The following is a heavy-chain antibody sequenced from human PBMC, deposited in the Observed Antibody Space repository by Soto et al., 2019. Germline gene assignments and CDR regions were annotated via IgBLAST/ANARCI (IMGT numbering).Heavy chain of an antibody. CDR3: SQGGTPIDY. J-gene: IGHJ4*02. CDR1: GYTFTNFG. V-gene: IGHV1-18*01. CDR2: ISAYNGNT. D-gene: IGHD2-15*01. Sequence: QVQLVQSGAEVKKPGASVKVSCKASGYTFTNFGISWVRQAPGQGLEWMGWISAYNGNTNYTQKFQGRVTMTTDTSTSTAYMVVRSLSFDDTAVYYCSQGGTPIDYCVQRTLVTVSS.